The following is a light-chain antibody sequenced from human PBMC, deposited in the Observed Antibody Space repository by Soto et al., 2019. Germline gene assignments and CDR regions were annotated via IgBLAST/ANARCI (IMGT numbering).Light chain of an antibody. CDR3: QQYDSFWT. CDR2: DAS. CDR1: QSINNW. J-gene: IGKJ1*01. Sequence: DIQMTQSPSTLSASVGDRVTITCRASQSINNWLAWYQQKPGEAPKLLIYDASNLDSGTPSRFRGSGSGTEFTLTISGLRPDDFATYFCQQYDSFWTFGQGTTVQMK. V-gene: IGKV1-5*01.